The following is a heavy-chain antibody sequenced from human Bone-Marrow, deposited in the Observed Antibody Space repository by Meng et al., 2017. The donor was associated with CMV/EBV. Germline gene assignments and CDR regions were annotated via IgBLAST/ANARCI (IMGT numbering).Heavy chain of an antibody. V-gene: IGHV4-39*07. CDR2: IYYSGST. CDR1: GGSVSSSSYY. J-gene: IGHJ6*02. Sequence: SETLSLTCTVSGGSVSSSSYYWGWIRQPPGKGLEWIGSIYYSGSTYYNPSLKSRVTISVDTSKNQFSLKLSSVTAADTAVYYCARIVGAPLYYYYGMDVWGQGTTVTGSS. D-gene: IGHD1-26*01. CDR3: ARIVGAPLYYYYGMDV.